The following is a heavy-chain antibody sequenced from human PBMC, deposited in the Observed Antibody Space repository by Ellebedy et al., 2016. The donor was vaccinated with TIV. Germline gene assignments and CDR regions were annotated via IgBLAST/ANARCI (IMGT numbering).Heavy chain of an antibody. CDR2: TYYTSTWHN. D-gene: IGHD2-2*01. Sequence: MPSETLSLTCAISGDRVSTNSAAWTWIRRSPSRGLEWLGRTYYTSTWHNDYAVSVQSRITINADTSKNQFSLLLKSVTPEDTAVYYCARWRHFCSSPSCYRNAFDIWGHGTLVTVSS. V-gene: IGHV6-1*01. CDR3: ARWRHFCSSPSCYRNAFDI. J-gene: IGHJ3*02. CDR1: GDRVSTNSAA.